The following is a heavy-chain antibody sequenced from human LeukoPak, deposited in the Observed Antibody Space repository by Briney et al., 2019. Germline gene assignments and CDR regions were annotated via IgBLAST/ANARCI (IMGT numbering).Heavy chain of an antibody. D-gene: IGHD6-13*01. V-gene: IGHV3-7*01. CDR3: ARDEEEGSSSWHGDGMDV. CDR1: GFTFSSYW. CDR2: IKQDGSEK. J-gene: IGHJ6*02. Sequence: PGGSLRLSCAASGFTFSSYWMSWVRQAPGKGPEWVANIKQDGSEKYYVDSVKGRFTISRDNAQNSLYLQMNSLRAEDTAVYYCARDEEEGSSSWHGDGMDVWGQGTTVTVSS.